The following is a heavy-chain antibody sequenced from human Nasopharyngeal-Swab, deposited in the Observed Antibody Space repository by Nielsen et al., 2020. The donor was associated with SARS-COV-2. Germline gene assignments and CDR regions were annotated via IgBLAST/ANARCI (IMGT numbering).Heavy chain of an antibody. Sequence: SETLSLTCTASGGPISSYYWSWIRQPPGKGLEWIGYIYYSGSTNYNPSLKSRVTISVDTSKNQFSLKLSSVTAADTAVYYCARGYSSSWYFDWGQGTLVTVSS. D-gene: IGHD6-13*01. CDR2: IYYSGST. V-gene: IGHV4-59*08. CDR3: ARGYSSSWYFD. J-gene: IGHJ4*02. CDR1: GGPISSYY.